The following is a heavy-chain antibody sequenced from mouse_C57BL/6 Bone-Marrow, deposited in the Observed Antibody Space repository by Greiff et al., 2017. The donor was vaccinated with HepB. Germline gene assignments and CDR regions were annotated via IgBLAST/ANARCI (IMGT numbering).Heavy chain of an antibody. CDR3: ASAGRDGYFYFDY. D-gene: IGHD2-3*01. CDR2: IWGVGST. V-gene: IGHV2-6*01. CDR1: GFSLTSYG. J-gene: IGHJ2*01. Sequence: VQVVESGPGLVAPSQSLSITCTVSGFSLTSYGVDWVRQSPGKGLEWLGVIWGVGSTNYNSALKSRLSISKDNSKSQVFLKMNSLQTDDTAMYYCASAGRDGYFYFDYWGQGTTLTVSS.